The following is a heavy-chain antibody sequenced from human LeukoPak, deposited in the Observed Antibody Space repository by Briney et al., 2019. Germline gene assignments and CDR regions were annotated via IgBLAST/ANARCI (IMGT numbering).Heavy chain of an antibody. V-gene: IGHV3-21*01. CDR2: ISSSSSYI. D-gene: IGHD5-12*01. CDR3: ARSGRGYEDAFDI. CDR1: GFTFSSYT. Sequence: GGSLRLSCAASGFTFSSYTMNWVRQAPGKGLEWVSSISSSSSYIYYADSVKGRFTISRDNAKNSLYLQMNSRRAEDTAVYYCARSGRGYEDAFDIWGQGTMVIVSS. J-gene: IGHJ3*02.